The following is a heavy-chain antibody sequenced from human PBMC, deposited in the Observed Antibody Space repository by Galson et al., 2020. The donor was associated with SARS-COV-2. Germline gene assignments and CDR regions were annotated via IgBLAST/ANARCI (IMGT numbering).Heavy chain of an antibody. CDR3: ARADLWFGELSAY. Sequence: ASVTVSCKASGYTFTGYYMHWVRQAPGQGLEWMGWINPNSGGTNYAQKFQGRVTMTRDTSISTAYMELSRLRSDDTAVYYCARADLWFGELSAYGGQGTLVTVSS. D-gene: IGHD3-10*01. J-gene: IGHJ4*02. CDR1: GYTFTGYY. V-gene: IGHV1-2*02. CDR2: INPNSGGT.